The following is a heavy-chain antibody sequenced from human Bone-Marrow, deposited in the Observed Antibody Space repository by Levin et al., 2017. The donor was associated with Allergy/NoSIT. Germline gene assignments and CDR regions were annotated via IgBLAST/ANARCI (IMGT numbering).Heavy chain of an antibody. V-gene: IGHV3-74*03. CDR2: ISSDENP. J-gene: IGHJ4*02. D-gene: IGHD6-6*01. CDR1: GFTFSRYW. Sequence: PGGSLRLSCAASGFTFSRYWLHWVRQAPGKGLVWVSRISSDENPKYADSVKGRFTISRDNAKNTVYLQMNSLRAEDTAVYYCSREGDRSSTEAFDYWGQGTLVTVSS. CDR3: SREGDRSSTEAFDY.